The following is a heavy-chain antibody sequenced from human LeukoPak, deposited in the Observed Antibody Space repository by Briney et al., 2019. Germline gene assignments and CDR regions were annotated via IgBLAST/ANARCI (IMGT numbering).Heavy chain of an antibody. V-gene: IGHV1-2*06. CDR3: AREGTTTVTKNFDY. Sequence: GASVKVSCKASGYTFTGYCVHWVRQAPGQGLEWIGRINPNTDITSYAQKFQGRVTMTRDTSTNTVYMELNSLRSDDTAVYYCAREGTTTVTKNFDYWGQGTLVTVSS. CDR2: INPNTDIT. CDR1: GYTFTGYC. J-gene: IGHJ4*02. D-gene: IGHD4-17*01.